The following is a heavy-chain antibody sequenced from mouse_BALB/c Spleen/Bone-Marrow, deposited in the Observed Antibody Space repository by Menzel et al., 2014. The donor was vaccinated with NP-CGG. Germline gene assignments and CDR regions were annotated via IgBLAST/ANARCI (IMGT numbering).Heavy chain of an antibody. D-gene: IGHD1-2*01. Sequence: EVKLMESGGGLVQPGGFLKLSCAASGFDSRTYWMSWVRQAPGKGLEWIGEINPDSKTRNYAPSLKDKFIISRDNAKNTLYLQMSKVRSEDTALYYCARVGYYGLLAYWGQGTLVTVSA. CDR2: INPDSKTR. J-gene: IGHJ3*01. CDR3: ARVGYYGLLAY. CDR1: GFDSRTYW. V-gene: IGHV4-1*02.